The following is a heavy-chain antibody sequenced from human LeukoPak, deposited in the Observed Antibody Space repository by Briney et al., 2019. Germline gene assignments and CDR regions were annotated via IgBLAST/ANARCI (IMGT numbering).Heavy chain of an antibody. J-gene: IGHJ3*01. V-gene: IGHV4-59*02. CDR2: IYYSGST. D-gene: IGHD3-10*01. CDR3: ARGGARGSSAFDV. Sequence: PSETLSLTCTVSGDSVNDYYWNWIRQPPGKGLEWIGYIYYSGSTDYNPSLKSRVTMSVDTSKNQFSLKLNSVAAADTAVYYCARGGARGSSAFDVWGQGTMVIV. CDR1: GDSVNDYY.